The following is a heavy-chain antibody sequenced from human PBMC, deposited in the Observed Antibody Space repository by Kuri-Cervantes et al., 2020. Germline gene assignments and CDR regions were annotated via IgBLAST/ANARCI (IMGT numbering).Heavy chain of an antibody. D-gene: IGHD6-19*01. CDR2: INHSGST. CDR1: GGSFSGYY. V-gene: IGHV4-34*01. J-gene: IGHJ5*02. CDR3: ARDSTGWYNWFDP. Sequence: GSLRLSCAVYGGSFSGYYWSWIRQPPGKGLEWIGEINHSGSTNYNPSLKSRVTISLDTSKNQFSLKLTSVTAADTAVYYCARDSTGWYNWFDPWGQGTLVTVST.